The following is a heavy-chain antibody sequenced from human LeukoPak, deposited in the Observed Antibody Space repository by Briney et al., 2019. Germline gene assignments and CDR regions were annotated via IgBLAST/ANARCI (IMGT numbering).Heavy chain of an antibody. J-gene: IGHJ3*02. Sequence: GGSLRLSCAASGFTFTAYAMHWVRPAPGMGLDWVAIIWYDGSKTHYADSVKGRFTISRDNSKNTLYLQVNSLRVEDAAAYYCARGNEDAFDIWGQGTMVTVSS. CDR1: GFTFTAYA. CDR2: IWYDGSKT. V-gene: IGHV3-33*01. CDR3: ARGNEDAFDI.